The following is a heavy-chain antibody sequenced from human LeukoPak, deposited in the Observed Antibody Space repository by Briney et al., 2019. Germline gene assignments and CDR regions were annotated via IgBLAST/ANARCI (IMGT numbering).Heavy chain of an antibody. CDR3: ARAGYRYTVLFDY. CDR2: IYTSGST. D-gene: IGHD3-16*02. CDR1: GGSISSGSYY. Sequence: SQTLSLTCTVSGGSISSGSYYWSWIRQPAGKGLEWIGRIYTSGSTNYNPSLKSRVTISVDTSKNQFSLKLSSVTAADSAVYYCARAGYRYTVLFDYWGQGTLVTVSS. V-gene: IGHV4-61*02. J-gene: IGHJ4*02.